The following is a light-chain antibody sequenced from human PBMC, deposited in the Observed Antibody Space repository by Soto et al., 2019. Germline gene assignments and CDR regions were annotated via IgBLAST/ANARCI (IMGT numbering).Light chain of an antibody. V-gene: IGLV2-14*01. CDR3: SSYTSSTLGVL. CDR2: DVT. CDR1: RSDVGGYTY. Sequence: QSALTQPASVSGSPGQSITISCTGSRSDVGGYTYVSWYQQHPGKAPKLMIYDVTSRPSGVSNRFSGSKSGNTASLTISGLQSEDEADYYCSSYTSSTLGVLFGGGTKLTVL. J-gene: IGLJ2*01.